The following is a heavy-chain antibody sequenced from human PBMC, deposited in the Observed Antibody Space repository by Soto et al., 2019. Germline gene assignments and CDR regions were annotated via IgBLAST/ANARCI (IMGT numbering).Heavy chain of an antibody. CDR1: GYTFTSYY. CDR2: INPSGGST. J-gene: IGHJ6*02. CDR3: AREEAAAGTIDYYGMDV. D-gene: IGHD6-13*01. V-gene: IGHV1-46*01. Sequence: ASVKVSCKASGYTFTSYYMHWVRQAPGQGLEWMGIINPSGGSTIYAQKFQGRVTITRDTSTSTVYMELSSLRSEDTAVYYCAREEAAAGTIDYYGMDVWGQGTTVTVSS.